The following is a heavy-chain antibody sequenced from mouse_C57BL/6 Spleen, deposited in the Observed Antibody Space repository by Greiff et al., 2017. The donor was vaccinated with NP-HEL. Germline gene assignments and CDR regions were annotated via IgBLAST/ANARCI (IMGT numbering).Heavy chain of an antibody. J-gene: IGHJ3*01. CDR3: ARPEGFYYGSSSSWFAY. D-gene: IGHD1-1*01. V-gene: IGHV1-77*01. CDR1: GYTFTDYY. Sequence: VQVVESGAELVKPGASVKISCKASGYTFTDYYINWVKQRPGQGLEWIGKIGPGSGSTYYNEKFKGKATLTADKSSSTAYMQLSSLTSEDSAVYFCARPEGFYYGSSSSWFAYWGQGTLVTVSA. CDR2: IGPGSGST.